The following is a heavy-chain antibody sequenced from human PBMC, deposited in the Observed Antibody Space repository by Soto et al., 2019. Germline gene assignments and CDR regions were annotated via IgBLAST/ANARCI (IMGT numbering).Heavy chain of an antibody. CDR2: VSHDGRNT. D-gene: IGHD6-19*01. CDR3: AKGGRQWLVTSDFNY. Sequence: VQLVESGGGVVQPGRSLRLSCAASGFTFSDYAMHWVRQAPGKGLEWVAVVSHDGRNTHYADSVKGRFTITRDSSKNTVSLEMTSLRAEDTAVYSCAKGGRQWLVTSDFNYWGQGALVTVSS. CDR1: GFTFSDYA. V-gene: IGHV3-30*18. J-gene: IGHJ4*02.